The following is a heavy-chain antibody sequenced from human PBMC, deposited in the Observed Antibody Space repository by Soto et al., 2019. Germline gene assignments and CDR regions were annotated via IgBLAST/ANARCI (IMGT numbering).Heavy chain of an antibody. CDR1: GFTFSRYA. D-gene: IGHD3-3*01. CDR2: ISNDGSNK. J-gene: IGHJ5*02. V-gene: IGHV3-30-3*01. CDR3: AREAPYYDFWSGAPFDP. Sequence: QVQLVESGGGVVQPGRSLRLSCAASGFTFSRYAMHWVRQAPGKGPEWVAVISNDGSNKYYADSVKGRFTISRDNSKNTLYLQMNSLRAEDTAVYYCAREAPYYDFWSGAPFDPWGQGTLVTVSS.